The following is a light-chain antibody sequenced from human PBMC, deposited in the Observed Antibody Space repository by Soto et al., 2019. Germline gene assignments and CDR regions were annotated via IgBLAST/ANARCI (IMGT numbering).Light chain of an antibody. CDR1: QSVSSSY. J-gene: IGKJ2*01. CDR3: QQYGSSPDT. Sequence: EIVLTQSPGTLSLSPGERATLSCRASQSVSSSYLAWYQQKAGQAPRLLIYGASSRATGIPDRFRGSGSGTDFTLTISRLEPGDFAVYYCQQYGSSPDTFGQGTKLEIK. CDR2: GAS. V-gene: IGKV3-20*01.